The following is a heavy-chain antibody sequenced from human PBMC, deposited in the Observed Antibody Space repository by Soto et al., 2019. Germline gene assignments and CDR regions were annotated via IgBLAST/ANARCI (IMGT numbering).Heavy chain of an antibody. CDR1: GFTFSSCW. J-gene: IGHJ6*03. CDR3: AREGYYRIHPQGVQALDLGSYYYYYYYMDD. CDR2: IKQDGSEK. Sequence: GGSLRLSCAASGFTFSSCWMSWFRQALGRGLEWVANIKQDGSEKYYVDSVKGRFTISRDNAKNSLYLQMNSLRAADTAVYYCAREGYYRIHPQGVQALDLGSYYYYYYYMDDWGTRTTDTVSS. D-gene: IGHD3-3*01. V-gene: IGHV3-7*01.